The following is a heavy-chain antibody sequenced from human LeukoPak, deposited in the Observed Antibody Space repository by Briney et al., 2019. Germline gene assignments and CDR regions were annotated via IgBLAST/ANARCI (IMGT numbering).Heavy chain of an antibody. CDR3: ARDRADSGGYADAFDI. Sequence: ASVKVSCKASGYTFTGYYMHWVRQAPGQGLEWMGWINPNSGGTNYAQKFQGRVTMTRDTSISTAYMELSRLRSDDTAVYYCARDRADSGGYADAFDIWGQGIMVTVSS. CDR2: INPNSGGT. J-gene: IGHJ3*02. D-gene: IGHD3-22*01. V-gene: IGHV1-2*02. CDR1: GYTFTGYY.